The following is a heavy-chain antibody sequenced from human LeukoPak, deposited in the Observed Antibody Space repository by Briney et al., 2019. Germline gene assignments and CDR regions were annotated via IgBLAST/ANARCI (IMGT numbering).Heavy chain of an antibody. J-gene: IGHJ4*02. V-gene: IGHV4-39*01. CDR1: GGSISSYY. CDR2: IYYSGST. D-gene: IGHD3-3*01. Sequence: SETLSLTCTVSGGSISSYYWGWIRQPPGKGLEWIGSIYYSGSTYYNPSLKSRVTISVDTSKNQFSLKLSSVTAADTAVYYCARVSKYYDFWSGYYGSDSYYFDYWGQGTLVTVSS. CDR3: ARVSKYYDFWSGYYGSDSYYFDY.